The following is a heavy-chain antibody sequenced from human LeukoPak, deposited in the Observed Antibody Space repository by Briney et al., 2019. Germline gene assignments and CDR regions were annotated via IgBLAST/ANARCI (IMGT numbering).Heavy chain of an antibody. CDR1: GGSISRYY. CDR2: IYCSGST. D-gene: IGHD1-1*01. V-gene: IGHV4-59*08. J-gene: IGHJ6*03. Sequence: SETLSLTCTVSGGSISRYYWRWIRQPPGRGLEGVGYIYCSGSTNYNPSLKRRVTISVDTSKNQFSLKLSSVTAADTAVYYCARLWNLFYYYMDVWGKGTTVTVSS. CDR3: ARLWNLFYYYMDV.